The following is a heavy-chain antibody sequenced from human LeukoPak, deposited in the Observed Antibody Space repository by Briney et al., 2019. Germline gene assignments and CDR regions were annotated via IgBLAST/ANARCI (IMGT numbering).Heavy chain of an antibody. V-gene: IGHV1-2*06. Sequence: ASVKVSCKASGYTFTGHYMHWVRQAPGQGLEWMGRINPNSGGTNYAQKFQGRVTMTRDTSISTAYMELSRLRSDDTAVYYCARVVYYYDSSGXEYXGQGXLVTVX. CDR3: ARVVYYYDSSGXEY. CDR2: INPNSGGT. CDR1: GYTFTGHY. J-gene: IGHJ4*02. D-gene: IGHD3-22*01.